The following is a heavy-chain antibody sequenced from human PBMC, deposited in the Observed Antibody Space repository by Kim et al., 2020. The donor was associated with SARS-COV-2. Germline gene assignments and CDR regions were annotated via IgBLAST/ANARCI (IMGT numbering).Heavy chain of an antibody. Sequence: GGSLRLSCAASGFTFSSYAMHWVRQAPGKGLEWVAVISYDGSNKYYADSVKGRFTISRDNSKNTLYLQMNSLRAEDTAVYYCARDTAEPPLEGSGTMDVWGQGTTVTVSS. D-gene: IGHD3-10*01. J-gene: IGHJ6*02. V-gene: IGHV3-30-3*01. CDR3: ARDTAEPPLEGSGTMDV. CDR1: GFTFSSYA. CDR2: ISYDGSNK.